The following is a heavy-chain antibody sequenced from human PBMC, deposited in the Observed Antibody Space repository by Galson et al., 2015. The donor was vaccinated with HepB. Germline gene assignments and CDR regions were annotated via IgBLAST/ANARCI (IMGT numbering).Heavy chain of an antibody. V-gene: IGHV4-34*01. CDR2: ISYSGTT. D-gene: IGHD3-3*01. CDR3: ARDYDFWSGYYTGLAY. CDR1: GGPFSGYY. J-gene: IGHJ4*02. Sequence: ETLSLTCDVYGGPFSGYYWGWIRQPPGKGLEWIGTISYSGTTYYNTSLESRVTISVDTSKTQFSLKLSSVTAADTAVYYCARDYDFWSGYYTGLAYWGQGTLVTVSS.